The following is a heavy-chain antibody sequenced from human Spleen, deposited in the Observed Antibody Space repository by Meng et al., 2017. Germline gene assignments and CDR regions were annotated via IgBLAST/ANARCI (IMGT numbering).Heavy chain of an antibody. CDR3: ARHERIVGGTASDF. V-gene: IGHV5-51*01. J-gene: IGHJ4*02. CDR2: VYPRDSDI. Sequence: KVSCKASGYSFTGYWIGWVRQMPGKGLEWMGIVYPRDSDIRYSPSFQGQVTISADNSISTAYLQWTSLKASDTAMYYCARHERIVGGTASDFWGQGTLVTVSS. CDR1: GYSFTGYW. D-gene: IGHD1-26*01.